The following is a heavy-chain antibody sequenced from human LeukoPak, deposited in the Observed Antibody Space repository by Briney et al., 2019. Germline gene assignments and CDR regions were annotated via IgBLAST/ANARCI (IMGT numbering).Heavy chain of an antibody. J-gene: IGHJ3*01. D-gene: IGHD2/OR15-2a*01. CDR1: GFSLNDAY. CDR3: TSDGGIYSRPLFAV. CDR2: VESPPRGGAI. V-gene: IGHV3-15*06. Sequence: PGGSLRLSCVTSGFSLNDAYMGWVRQTPEKGLEWISRVESPPRGGAITYAAAVKGRFIMSTDASRNMIFLQMDSLQIDDTAVYFCTSDGGIYSRPLFAVWGQGSAVAVSS.